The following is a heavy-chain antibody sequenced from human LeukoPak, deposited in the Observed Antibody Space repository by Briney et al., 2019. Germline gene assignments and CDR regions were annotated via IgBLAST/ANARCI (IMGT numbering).Heavy chain of an antibody. CDR3: AKDYYYDSCGYPSYFDY. CDR2: ISGSGGST. Sequence: GGSLRLSCAAPGFTFSNYAMSWVRQAPGKGLEWVSAISGSGGSTYYADSVKGRFTVSRDNSKNTLYLQMNSLRAEDTAVYYCAKDYYYDSCGYPSYFDYWGQGTLVTVSS. J-gene: IGHJ4*02. CDR1: GFTFSNYA. V-gene: IGHV3-23*01. D-gene: IGHD3-22*01.